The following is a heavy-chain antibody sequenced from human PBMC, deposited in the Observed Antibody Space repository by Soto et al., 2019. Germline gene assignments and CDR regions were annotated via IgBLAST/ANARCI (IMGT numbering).Heavy chain of an antibody. CDR1: GGSINTYNYY. J-gene: IGHJ4*02. CDR3: ARLDYSNTWLDY. D-gene: IGHD6-13*01. CDR2: GYYSGTT. Sequence: SETLSLTCTVSGGSINTYNYYWAWIRQSPGKGLEWIGIGYYSGTTYYNPSLKSRVTISVDTSRNQFSLKLSSVTAADTAVYYCARLDYSNTWLDYWGQGILVTVSS. V-gene: IGHV4-39*01.